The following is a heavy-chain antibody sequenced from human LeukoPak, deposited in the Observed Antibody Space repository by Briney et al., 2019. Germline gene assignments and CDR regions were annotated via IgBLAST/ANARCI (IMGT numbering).Heavy chain of an antibody. D-gene: IGHD5-18*01. CDR2: IYHSGST. CDR1: GYSISSGYY. Sequence: PSETLSLTCAVSGYSISSGYYWGWIRQPPGKGLEWIGSIYHSGSTYYNPSLKSRVTISVDTSKTQFSLKLSSVTAADTAVYYCARFGYSYGPYYMDVWGKGTTVTVSS. CDR3: ARFGYSYGPYYMDV. V-gene: IGHV4-38-2*01. J-gene: IGHJ6*03.